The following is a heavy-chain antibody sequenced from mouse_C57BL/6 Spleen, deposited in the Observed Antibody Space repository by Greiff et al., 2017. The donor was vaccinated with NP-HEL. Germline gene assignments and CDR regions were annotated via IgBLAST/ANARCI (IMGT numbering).Heavy chain of an antibody. CDR2: ISDGGSYP. CDR3: ARVKDYYESSEYFDV. D-gene: IGHD1-1*01. J-gene: IGHJ1*03. Sequence: EVKLMEPGGGLVKPGGSLKLSCAASGFTFSSYAMSWVRQTPEKRLEWVATISDGGSYPYYPDNVKGRFTFSRDTAKNNLYLQMGHRKSEDTAMYYGARVKDYYESSEYFDVWGTGTTVTVSS. V-gene: IGHV5-4*03. CDR1: GFTFSSYA.